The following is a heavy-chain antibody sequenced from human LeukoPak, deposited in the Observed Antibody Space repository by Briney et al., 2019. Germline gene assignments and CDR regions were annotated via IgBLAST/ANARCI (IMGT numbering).Heavy chain of an antibody. Sequence: GGSLRLSCAASGFTFSSYSMNWVRQAPGKGLEWVSSISSSSSYIYYADSVKGRFTISRVNAKNSLYLQMNSLRAEDTAVYYCARARYDFWSGFDYWGQGTLVTVSS. CDR3: ARARYDFWSGFDY. D-gene: IGHD3-3*01. J-gene: IGHJ4*02. CDR1: GFTFSSYS. CDR2: ISSSSSYI. V-gene: IGHV3-21*01.